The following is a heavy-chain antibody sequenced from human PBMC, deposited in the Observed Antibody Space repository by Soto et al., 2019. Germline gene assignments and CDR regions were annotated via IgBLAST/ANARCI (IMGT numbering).Heavy chain of an antibody. Sequence: SETLSLTCTVSGGSITDYSWVWIRQPAGKGLEWIGRIFSSGSTNYNPSLKGRITMSLDTSKNQFSLKLNSATATATAVYFCARDQGVVVTADNWFDPWGQGILVTVS. CDR1: GGSITDYS. CDR3: ARDQGVVVTADNWFDP. D-gene: IGHD2-21*02. V-gene: IGHV4-4*07. J-gene: IGHJ5*02. CDR2: IFSSGST.